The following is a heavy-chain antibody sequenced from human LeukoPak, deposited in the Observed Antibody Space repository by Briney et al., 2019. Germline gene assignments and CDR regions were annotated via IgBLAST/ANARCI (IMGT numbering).Heavy chain of an antibody. CDR3: ARQSSDILTGYYRGPYYYYGMDV. D-gene: IGHD3-9*01. J-gene: IGHJ6*02. V-gene: IGHV4-39*01. CDR2: IYYSGST. CDR1: GGSISTYS. Sequence: NPSETLSLTCTVSGGSISTYSWTWIRQPPGKGLEWIGSIYYSGSTYYNPSLKSGVTISVDTSKNQFSLKLSSVTAADTAVYYCARQSSDILTGYYRGPYYYYGMDVWGQGTTVTVSS.